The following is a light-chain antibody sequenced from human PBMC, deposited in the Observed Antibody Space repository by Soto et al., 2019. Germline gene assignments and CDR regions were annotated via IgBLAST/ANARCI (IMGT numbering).Light chain of an antibody. Sequence: EIVLTQSPDTLSLSPGERVTLSCRASQRMTNNFLAWFQQKPGLAPRLLIHGASTRASGVPDRFTGGGSGTDFGLTISRVEPEDFAVYYCQQYGRSPFTVGQGTKLQIK. CDR3: QQYGRSPFT. CDR2: GAS. J-gene: IGKJ2*01. CDR1: QRMTNNF. V-gene: IGKV3-20*01.